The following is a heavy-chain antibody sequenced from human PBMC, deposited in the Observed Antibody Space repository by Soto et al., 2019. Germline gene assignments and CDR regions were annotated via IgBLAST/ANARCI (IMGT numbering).Heavy chain of an antibody. V-gene: IGHV1-69*01. D-gene: IGHD3-22*01. CDR3: ARPKRGDYYDSSGGLHV. CDR2: IIPIFGTA. Sequence: QVQLVQSGAEVKKPGSSVKVSCKASGGTFSSYAISWVRQAPGQGLEWMGGIIPIFGTANYAQKFQGRVTTTADESTSTAYMELSSLRSEDTAVYYCARPKRGDYYDSSGGLHVWGQGTTVTVSS. CDR1: GGTFSSYA. J-gene: IGHJ6*02.